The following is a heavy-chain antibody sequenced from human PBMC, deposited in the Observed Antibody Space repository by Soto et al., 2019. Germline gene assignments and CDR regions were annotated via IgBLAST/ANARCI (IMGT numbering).Heavy chain of an antibody. V-gene: IGHV4-4*02. D-gene: IGHD1-26*01. CDR2: IYHSGST. Sequence: QVQLQESGPGLVKPSGTLSLTCAVSGGPISSSNWWSLVRQPPGKGLEWIGEIYHSGSTNYNPSLKSRVTISVDKSKNQFSLKLSSVTAADTAVYYCARSGDKRLYYYYYGMDVWGQGTTVTVSS. CDR3: ARSGDKRLYYYYYGMDV. J-gene: IGHJ6*02. CDR1: GGPISSSNW.